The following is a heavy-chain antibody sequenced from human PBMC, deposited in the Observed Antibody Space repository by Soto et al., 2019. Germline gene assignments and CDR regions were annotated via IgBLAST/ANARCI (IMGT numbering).Heavy chain of an antibody. V-gene: IGHV3-64*01. Sequence: EVQLVESGGGLVQPGGSLRLSCAASGFTFSNYPMHWVRQAPGKGLEYVSAISSNGISTYYANSVKGRFTISRDNYKNMLYRQMGSLRVEDSAVYYCARDYSSSWSNWFDPWGQGTLVTVSS. CDR2: ISSNGIST. CDR1: GFTFSNYP. J-gene: IGHJ5*02. CDR3: ARDYSSSWSNWFDP. D-gene: IGHD6-13*01.